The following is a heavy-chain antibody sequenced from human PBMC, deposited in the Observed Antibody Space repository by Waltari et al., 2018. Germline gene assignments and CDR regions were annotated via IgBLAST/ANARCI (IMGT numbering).Heavy chain of an antibody. V-gene: IGHV5-51*01. CDR2: IFAGETDT. Sequence: EVQLVQSGAEVKKPGESLKISCKDSGYSFTSYWIGWVRQVPGKGLEWMGVIFAGETDTGHSRSFQGQGTISADTAISTGDLQWSSLKASDTAMYYCARERGRLLQFHYWGQGTLVTVSS. CDR1: GYSFTSYW. D-gene: IGHD2-21*01. CDR3: ARERGRLLQFHY. J-gene: IGHJ4*02.